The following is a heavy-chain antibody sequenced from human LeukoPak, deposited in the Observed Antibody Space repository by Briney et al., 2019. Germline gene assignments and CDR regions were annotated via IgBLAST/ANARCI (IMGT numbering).Heavy chain of an antibody. V-gene: IGHV4-34*01. Sequence: SETLSLTCAVYGGSFSGYYWSWIRQPPGKGLEWIGEINHSGSTNYNPSLKSRVTISVDTSKNQFSLKLSSVTAADTAVYYCARYQIAAAGNNYYYYYMDVWGKGTTVTVSS. D-gene: IGHD6-13*01. J-gene: IGHJ6*03. CDR3: ARYQIAAAGNNYYYYYMDV. CDR2: INHSGST. CDR1: GGSFSGYY.